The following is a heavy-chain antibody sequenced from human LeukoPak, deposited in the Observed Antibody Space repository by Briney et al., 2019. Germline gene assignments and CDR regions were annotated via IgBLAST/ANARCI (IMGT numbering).Heavy chain of an antibody. D-gene: IGHD2-15*01. Sequence: PGGSLTLSCAASGFTFSSYSMNWLRQAPGKGLEWVSSISSSSSYIYYADSVKGRFTISRDNSKNTLYLQMNSLRVEDTAVYYCAKGSSLNWFDPWGQGTLVTVSS. CDR3: AKGSSLNWFDP. V-gene: IGHV3-21*04. CDR1: GFTFSSYS. J-gene: IGHJ5*02. CDR2: ISSSSSYI.